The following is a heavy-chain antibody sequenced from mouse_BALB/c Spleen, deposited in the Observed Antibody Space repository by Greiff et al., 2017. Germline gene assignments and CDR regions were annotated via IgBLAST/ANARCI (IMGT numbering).Heavy chain of an antibody. J-gene: IGHJ4*01. CDR3: ARGKITTVVGAMDY. D-gene: IGHD1-1*01. CDR1: GFAFSSYD. V-gene: IGHV5-12-1*01. Sequence: EVQLVESGGGLVKPGGSLKLSCAASGFAFSSYDMSWVRQTPEKRLEWVAYISSGGGSTYYPDTVKGRFTIARDNAKNTLYLQMSSLKSEDTAMYYCARGKITTVVGAMDYWGQGTSVTVSS. CDR2: ISSGGGST.